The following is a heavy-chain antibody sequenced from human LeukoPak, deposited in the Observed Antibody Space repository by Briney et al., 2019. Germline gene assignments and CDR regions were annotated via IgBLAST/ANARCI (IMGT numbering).Heavy chain of an antibody. CDR2: IYTSGTT. V-gene: IGHV4-4*07. J-gene: IGHJ6*03. CDR1: GGSISSYY. CDR3: ARDEYSSGWTVYYMDV. D-gene: IGHD6-19*01. Sequence: SETLXXXXXVXGGSISSYYXSWIRQPAGKGLEGIGLIYTSGTTNYNPSLKSPVTMSVDTSKNQFSLKLSSVTAADTAVYYCARDEYSSGWTVYYMDVWGKGTTVTVSS.